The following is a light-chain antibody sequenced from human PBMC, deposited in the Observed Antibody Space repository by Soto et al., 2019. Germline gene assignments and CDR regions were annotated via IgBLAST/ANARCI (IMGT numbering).Light chain of an antibody. V-gene: IGLV2-23*01. CDR1: VSDVGNFGP. J-gene: IGLJ1*01. CDR3: CSYVGARSYV. Sequence: SVLTQPASVSGSPGQSITISCTGSVSDVGNFGPVSWYQQHPGQVPKLIIYEGSRRPSGASSRFSGSKSGNTASLTISGLQAEDEADYYCCSYVGARSYVFGTGTKVTVL. CDR2: EGS.